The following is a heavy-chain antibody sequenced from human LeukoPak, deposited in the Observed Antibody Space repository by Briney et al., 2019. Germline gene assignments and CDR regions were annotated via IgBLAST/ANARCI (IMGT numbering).Heavy chain of an antibody. CDR2: IYTSGST. V-gene: IGHV4-4*09. Sequence: SSETLSLTCTVSGGSISSYYWSWIRQPPGKGLEWIGYIYTSGSTNYNPSLRSRVTISVDTSKNQFSLKLSSVTAADTAVYYCASGTVRGVISHFDYWGQGTLVTVSS. CDR1: GGSISSYY. J-gene: IGHJ4*02. D-gene: IGHD3-10*01. CDR3: ASGTVRGVISHFDY.